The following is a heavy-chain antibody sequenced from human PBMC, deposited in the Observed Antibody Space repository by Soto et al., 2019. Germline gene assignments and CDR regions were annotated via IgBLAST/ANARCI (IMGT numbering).Heavy chain of an antibody. J-gene: IGHJ6*02. Sequence: EVQLLESGGGLVQPGGPLRLSCAASGFTFSSYAMSWVRQAPGKGLEWVSAISGSGGSTYYADSVKGRFTISRDNSKNTLYLQMNSLRAEDTAVYYCAKDVAVSYGMDVWGQGTTVTVSS. D-gene: IGHD6-19*01. CDR2: ISGSGGST. CDR1: GFTFSSYA. CDR3: AKDVAVSYGMDV. V-gene: IGHV3-23*01.